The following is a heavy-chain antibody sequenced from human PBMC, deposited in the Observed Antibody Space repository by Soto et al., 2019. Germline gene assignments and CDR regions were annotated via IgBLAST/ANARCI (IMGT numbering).Heavy chain of an antibody. CDR3: ARAEDAFWSWDYYYGMDV. Sequence: GGSLRLSCAASGFTFSTYSINWVRQAPGKGLEWVSYISSSGSAMYYAYSVKGRFTISRDNAKNSVYLQMNSLRDEDSAVYYCARAEDAFWSWDYYYGMDVWGQGTTVTVSS. D-gene: IGHD3-3*01. CDR1: GFTFSTYS. V-gene: IGHV3-48*02. J-gene: IGHJ6*02. CDR2: ISSSGSAM.